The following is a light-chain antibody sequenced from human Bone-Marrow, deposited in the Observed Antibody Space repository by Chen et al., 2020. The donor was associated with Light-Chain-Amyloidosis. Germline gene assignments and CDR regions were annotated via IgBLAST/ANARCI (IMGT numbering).Light chain of an antibody. CDR1: QTTSSNY. J-gene: IGKJ4*01. Sequence: EIVLTQSPGTLSLSPGEGANLSCRASQTTSSNYLTWYQQKFGQAPRLLIYGSSSRATGIPDRFTGSGSGTDFTLTINRLEPEDFAMYYCKQYGTSPLTFGGGTKVEIK. V-gene: IGKV3-20*01. CDR2: GSS. CDR3: KQYGTSPLT.